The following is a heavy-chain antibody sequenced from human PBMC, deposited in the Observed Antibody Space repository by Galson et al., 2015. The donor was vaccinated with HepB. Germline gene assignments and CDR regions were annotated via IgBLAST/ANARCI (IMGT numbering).Heavy chain of an antibody. Sequence: SLRLSCAASGFTFSSYSMNWVRQAPGKGLEWVSSISSSSSYIYYADSVKGRFTISRDNAKNSLYLQMNSLRAEDTAVYYCARARVPWLRHAFDPWGQGTLVTVSS. CDR2: ISSSSSYI. CDR3: ARARVPWLRHAFDP. D-gene: IGHD3-22*01. CDR1: GFTFSSYS. J-gene: IGHJ5*02. V-gene: IGHV3-21*01.